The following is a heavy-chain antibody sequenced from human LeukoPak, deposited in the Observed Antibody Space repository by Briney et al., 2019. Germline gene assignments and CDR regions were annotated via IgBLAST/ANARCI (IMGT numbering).Heavy chain of an antibody. CDR2: ISYDGRNK. V-gene: IGHV3-30*18. CDR1: GFTFSSYG. J-gene: IGHJ6*02. CDR3: AKEHQDRGVQGYYYYGMDV. Sequence: PGRSLRLSCAASGFTFSSYGMHWVRQAPGKGLEWVAVISYDGRNKYYADSVEGRFTISRDNSKNTLYLQMNSLRVEDTAVYYLAKEHQDRGVQGYYYYGMDVWGQGTTVTVSS. D-gene: IGHD3-10*01.